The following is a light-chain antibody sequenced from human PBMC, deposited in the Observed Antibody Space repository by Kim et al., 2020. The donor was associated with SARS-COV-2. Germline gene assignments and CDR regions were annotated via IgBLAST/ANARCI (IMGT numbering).Light chain of an antibody. Sequence: SSELTQDPAVSVALGQTVRITCQGDSLRSYYASWYQQKPGQAPVLVIYGKNNRPSGIPDRFSGSSSGNTASLTNTGAQAEDEADYYCNSRDSSGNYPRVF. CDR2: GKN. CDR3: NSRDSSGNYPRV. CDR1: SLRSYY. J-gene: IGLJ3*02. V-gene: IGLV3-19*01.